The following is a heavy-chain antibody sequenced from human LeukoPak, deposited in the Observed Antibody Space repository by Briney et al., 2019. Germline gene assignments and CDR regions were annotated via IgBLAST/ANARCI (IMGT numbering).Heavy chain of an antibody. Sequence: GGTLRLSCAAAGFTFSSYWMHWVRQAPGKGLVWVSRINSDGRSTSYADSVKGRFTISRDNAKNTLYLQMNSLRAEDTAVYYCARPAKPYYYDTSGYYLDYWGQGTLVTVSS. D-gene: IGHD3-22*01. CDR2: INSDGRST. CDR1: GFTFSSYW. CDR3: ARPAKPYYYDTSGYYLDY. J-gene: IGHJ4*02. V-gene: IGHV3-74*01.